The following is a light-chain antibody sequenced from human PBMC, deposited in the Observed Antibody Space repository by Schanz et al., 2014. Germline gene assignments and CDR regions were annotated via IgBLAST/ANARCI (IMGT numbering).Light chain of an antibody. CDR3: SSYAGSTTSWV. CDR1: SSDVGSYNL. Sequence: QSALTQPASVSGSPGQSITISCTGTSSDVGSYNLVSWYQQHPGKAPKLMIYEGTKRPSGVSDRFSGSKSANTASLTISGXQAXDEADYYCSSYAGSTTSWVFGGGTKLTVL. J-gene: IGLJ3*02. CDR2: EGT. V-gene: IGLV2-23*01.